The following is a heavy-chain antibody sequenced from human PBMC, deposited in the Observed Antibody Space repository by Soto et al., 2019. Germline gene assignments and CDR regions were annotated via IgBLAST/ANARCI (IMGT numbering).Heavy chain of an antibody. J-gene: IGHJ6*02. D-gene: IGHD6-6*01. CDR3: ARTRSFTLGFYYDGMDV. V-gene: IGHV5-51*01. Sequence: ESLAISSQGSGYSFGIYWIGWVRLMAGEDLEWMGIIYPGDSDTRYSPSFQGQVTISADKSLRTAYLQWTSLKASDTALYYCARTRSFTLGFYYDGMDVWGQGTTVTVSS. CDR2: IYPGDSDT. CDR1: GYSFGIYW.